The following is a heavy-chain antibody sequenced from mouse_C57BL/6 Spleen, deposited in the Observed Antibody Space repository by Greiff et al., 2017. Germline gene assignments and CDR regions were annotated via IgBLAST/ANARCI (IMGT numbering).Heavy chain of an antibody. CDR1: GYTFTSYW. CDR2: IDPSDSHT. CDR3: ARGGTGDDYAMDD. D-gene: IGHD3-3*01. V-gene: IGHV1-50*01. J-gene: IGHJ4*01. Sequence: QVQLQQPGAELVKPGASVKLSCKASGYTFTSYWMPWVKQRPGQGLEWIGEIDPSDSHTTYNQKFKGKATLTVDTSSSTAYMQLGGLTSEDSAVFYCARGGTGDDYAMDDWSQGTSVTV.